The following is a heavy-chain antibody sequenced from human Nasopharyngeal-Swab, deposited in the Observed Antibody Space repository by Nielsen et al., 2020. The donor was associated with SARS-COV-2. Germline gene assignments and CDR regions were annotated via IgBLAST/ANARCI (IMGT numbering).Heavy chain of an antibody. D-gene: IGHD3-10*01. CDR2: IYSGGNT. CDR3: ARDSNGSGRYY. J-gene: IGHJ4*02. Sequence: WIRQPPGKGLEWVSIIYSGGNTYYADSVKGRFTISRDNSKNTLFLQMNSLRAEDTAVYYCARDSNGSGRYYWGQETLVTVSS. V-gene: IGHV3-66*01.